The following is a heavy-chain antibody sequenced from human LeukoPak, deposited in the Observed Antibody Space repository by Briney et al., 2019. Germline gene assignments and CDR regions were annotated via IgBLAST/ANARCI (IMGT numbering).Heavy chain of an antibody. CDR3: AKELKQFTMIVVVITFDY. V-gene: IGHV3-23*01. CDR2: ISGSGGST. D-gene: IGHD3-22*01. J-gene: IGHJ4*02. Sequence: GGSLRLSCAASGFTFSSYAMSWVRQAPGKGLEWVSAISGSGGSTYYADSVKGRFTISRDNSKNTLYLQMNSLRAEDTAVYYCAKELKQFTMIVVVITFDYWGQGTLVTVSS. CDR1: GFTFSSYA.